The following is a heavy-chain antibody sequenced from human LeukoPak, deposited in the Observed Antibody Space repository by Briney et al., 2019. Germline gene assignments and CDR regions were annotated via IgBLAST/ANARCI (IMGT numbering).Heavy chain of an antibody. CDR3: ARDGYSGYDLFDY. D-gene: IGHD5-12*01. J-gene: IGHJ4*02. Sequence: GGSLRLSCAASGFTFSSYAMHWVRQAPGKGLKWVAVISYDGSNKYYADSVKGRFTISRDNSKNTLYLQMNSLRAEDTAVYYCARDGYSGYDLFDYWGQGTLVTVSS. CDR2: ISYDGSNK. V-gene: IGHV3-30-3*01. CDR1: GFTFSSYA.